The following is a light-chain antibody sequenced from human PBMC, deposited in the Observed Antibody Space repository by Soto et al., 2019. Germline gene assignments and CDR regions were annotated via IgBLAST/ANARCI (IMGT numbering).Light chain of an antibody. CDR1: SSDVGGYNY. V-gene: IGLV2-14*01. CDR3: ISYTMSSTLYVV. CDR2: DVS. Sequence: QSALTQPASVSGSPGQSITISCTGTSSDVGGYNYVSWYQQHPGKAPKLMIYDVSNRPSGVSNRFSGSKSGNTASLTISGLQAEDEADYYCISYTMSSTLYVVFGGGTKLTVL. J-gene: IGLJ2*01.